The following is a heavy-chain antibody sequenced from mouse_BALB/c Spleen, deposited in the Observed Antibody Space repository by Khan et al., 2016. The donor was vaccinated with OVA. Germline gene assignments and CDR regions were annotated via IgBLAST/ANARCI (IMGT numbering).Heavy chain of an antibody. J-gene: IGHJ1*01. Sequence: QFQLVQSGPELKKPGETVKISCKASGYTFTNYGMNWVKQAPGTGLKWMGWINTYTGEPTYADDFKGRSAFSLATSASTAYLQIKNLKSEDTATYFCARSNSYWYFDVWCAGTTVTVSS. CDR3: ARSNSYWYFDV. CDR2: INTYTGEP. CDR1: GYTFTNYG. D-gene: IGHD4-1*02. V-gene: IGHV9-3-1*01.